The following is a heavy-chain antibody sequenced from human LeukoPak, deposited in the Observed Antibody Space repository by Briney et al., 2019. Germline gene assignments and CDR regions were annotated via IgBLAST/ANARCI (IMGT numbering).Heavy chain of an antibody. V-gene: IGHV3-48*02. CDR2: ISSSSSTI. CDR1: GFTFSSYS. Sequence: PGGSLRLSCAASGFTFSSYSMNWVRQAPGKGLEWVSYISSSSSTIYYADSVKGRFTISRDNAKNSLYLQMNSLRDEDTAVYYCARVGQNYYGSGPPDYWGQGTLVTASS. J-gene: IGHJ4*02. D-gene: IGHD3-10*01. CDR3: ARVGQNYYGSGPPDY.